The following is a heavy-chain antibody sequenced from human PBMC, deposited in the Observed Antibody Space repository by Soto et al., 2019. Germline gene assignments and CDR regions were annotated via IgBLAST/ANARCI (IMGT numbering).Heavy chain of an antibody. Sequence: PSETLSLSCAVSGGSISSGGYSWSWIRQPPGKGLEWIGYIYHSGSTYYNPSLKSRVTISVDRSKNQFSLKLSSVTAADTAVYYCARDSYITMVRGVIARHDAFDIWGQGTMVTVSS. D-gene: IGHD3-10*01. V-gene: IGHV4-30-2*01. CDR2: IYHSGST. CDR1: GGSISSGGYS. J-gene: IGHJ3*02. CDR3: ARDSYITMVRGVIARHDAFDI.